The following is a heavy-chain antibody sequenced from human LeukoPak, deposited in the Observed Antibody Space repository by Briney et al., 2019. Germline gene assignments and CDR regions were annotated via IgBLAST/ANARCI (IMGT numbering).Heavy chain of an antibody. D-gene: IGHD3-10*01. J-gene: IGHJ4*02. CDR1: GFTFSSYA. V-gene: IGHV3-23*01. Sequence: AGGSLRLSFAASGFTFSSYAMSWVRQAPGKGLEWVSAISGSGGSTYYADSVKGRFTISRDNAKNTLYLQMNSLRAEDTAVYYCARAEDYYGSPNTNWGQGTLVTVSS. CDR3: ARAEDYYGSPNTN. CDR2: ISGSGGST.